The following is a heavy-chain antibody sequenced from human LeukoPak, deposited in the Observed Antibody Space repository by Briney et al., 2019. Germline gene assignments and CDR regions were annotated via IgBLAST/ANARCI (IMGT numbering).Heavy chain of an antibody. CDR1: GGTFSSYA. CDR2: IIPIFGTA. V-gene: IGHV1-69*13. J-gene: IGHJ5*02. D-gene: IGHD6-6*01. Sequence: SVKVSCKASGGTFSSYAISWVRQAPGQGLEWMGGIIPIFGTANYAQKFQGRVTITADESTSTAYMELSSLRSEDTAVYYCARGEQLPRWFDPWGQGTLVTVSS. CDR3: ARGEQLPRWFDP.